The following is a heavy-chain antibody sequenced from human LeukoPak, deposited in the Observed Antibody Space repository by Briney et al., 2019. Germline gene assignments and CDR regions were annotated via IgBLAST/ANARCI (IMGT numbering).Heavy chain of an antibody. CDR1: GGPISSYY. V-gene: IGHV4-59*12. Sequence: SETLSLTCTVSGGPISSYYWSWIRQPPGKGLEWIGYIYYSGSTNYNPSLKSRVTISVDTSKNQFSLKLSSVTAADTAVYYCARAPTTVVPYYFDYWGQGTLVTVSS. J-gene: IGHJ4*02. CDR3: ARAPTTVVPYYFDY. CDR2: IYYSGST. D-gene: IGHD4-23*01.